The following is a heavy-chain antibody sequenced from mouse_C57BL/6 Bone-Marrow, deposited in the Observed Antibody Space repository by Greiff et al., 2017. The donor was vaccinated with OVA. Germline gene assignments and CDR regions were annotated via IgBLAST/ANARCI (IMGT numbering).Heavy chain of an antibody. Sequence: VQLKESGPGLVQPSQSLSITCTVSGFSLTSYGVHWVRQSPGKGLEWLGVIWSGGSTDYNAAFISRLSISKDNSKSQVFFKMNSLQADDTAIYYCARKGDDYNEYYFDYWGQGTTLTVSS. V-gene: IGHV2-2*01. CDR3: ARKGDDYNEYYFDY. D-gene: IGHD2-4*01. J-gene: IGHJ2*01. CDR1: GFSLTSYG. CDR2: IWSGGST.